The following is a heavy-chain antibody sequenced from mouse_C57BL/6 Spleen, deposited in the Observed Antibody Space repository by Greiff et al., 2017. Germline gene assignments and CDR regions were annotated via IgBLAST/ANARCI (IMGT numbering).Heavy chain of an antibody. CDR2: ISYDGSN. CDR3: ARGDYRGFFDY. D-gene: IGHD2-12*01. Sequence: EVQVVESGPGLVKPSQSLSLTCSVTGYSITSGYYWNWIRQFPGNKLEWMGYISYDGSNNYNPSLKNRISITRDTSKNQFFLKLNSVTTEDTATYYCARGDYRGFFDYWGQGTTLTVSS. V-gene: IGHV3-6*01. CDR1: GYSITSGYY. J-gene: IGHJ2*01.